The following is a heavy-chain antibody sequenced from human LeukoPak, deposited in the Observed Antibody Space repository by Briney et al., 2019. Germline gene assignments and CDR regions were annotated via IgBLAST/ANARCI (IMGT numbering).Heavy chain of an antibody. Sequence: KPGGSLRLSCAASGFTFSNVWMSWVRQAPGKGLEWVGRIKSKSAGGTAEYAAPVKGRFTMPRDDSKNTLFLQMNSLKTEDTAVYYCADYSDSTFPSWGRGTLVTVSA. J-gene: IGHJ5*02. V-gene: IGHV3-15*01. D-gene: IGHD4-11*01. CDR3: ADYSDSTFPS. CDR1: GFTFSNVW. CDR2: IKSKSAGGTA.